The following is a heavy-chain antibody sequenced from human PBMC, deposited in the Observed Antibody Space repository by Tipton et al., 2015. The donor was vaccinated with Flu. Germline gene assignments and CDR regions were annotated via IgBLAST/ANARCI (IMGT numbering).Heavy chain of an antibody. Sequence: QLVQSGGDVVQPGRSLRLSCAASGFTFSRYTMQWVRQATGKGLEWVAVIWYDGSNEYYADSVKGRFTISRDNSKNILYLQMNSLRAEDTALYYCARDRYGVGGLRCGVEIWGQGAKVTVSS. CDR3: ARDRYGVGGLRCGVEI. D-gene: IGHD2-21*01. V-gene: IGHV3-33*01. CDR1: GFTFSRYT. J-gene: IGHJ3*02. CDR2: IWYDGSNE.